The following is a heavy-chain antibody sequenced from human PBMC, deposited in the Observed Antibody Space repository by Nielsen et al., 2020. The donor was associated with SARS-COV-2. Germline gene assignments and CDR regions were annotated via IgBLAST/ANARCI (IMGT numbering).Heavy chain of an antibody. CDR2: FGVPRPNT. J-gene: IGHJ4*02. CDR1: GFNFNNYA. V-gene: IGHV3-23*01. CDR3: AKAFRSSDWVRAATDF. Sequence: GGSLRLSCAASGFNFNNYAMTWVRQAPGKGLEWVSTFGVPRPNTYYADSVKGRFTISSDNSKNTLYLQMNSLRAEDTAVYYCAKAFRSSDWVRAATDFWGQGTLVTVSS. D-gene: IGHD6-25*01.